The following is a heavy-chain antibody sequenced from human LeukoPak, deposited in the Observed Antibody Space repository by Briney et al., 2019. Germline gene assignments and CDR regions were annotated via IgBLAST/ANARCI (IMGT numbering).Heavy chain of an antibody. V-gene: IGHV3-11*06. Sequence: PGGSLRLSCAASGFTFSDYYMSWIRQAPGKGLEWVSYISSSSSYTNYADSVKGRFTISRDNAKNSLYLQMNSLRAEDTAVYYCAREGTRGYSYSLAFDPRGQGTLVTVSS. CDR1: GFTFSDYY. CDR2: ISSSSSYT. D-gene: IGHD5-18*01. CDR3: AREGTRGYSYSLAFDP. J-gene: IGHJ5*02.